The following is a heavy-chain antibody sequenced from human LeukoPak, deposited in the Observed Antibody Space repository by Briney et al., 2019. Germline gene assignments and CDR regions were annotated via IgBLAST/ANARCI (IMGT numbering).Heavy chain of an antibody. CDR2: IYSGGST. V-gene: IGHV3-53*01. Sequence: GGSMRLSCAASGFTVSSNYMSWVRQAPGKGLEWVSVIYSGGSTYYADSVKGRSTIFRDNSKNTVYLQMNSLRAEDTAVYYCARASWRYCSSTSCYGNWFDPWGQGTLVTVSS. J-gene: IGHJ5*02. CDR3: ARASWRYCSSTSCYGNWFDP. D-gene: IGHD2-2*01. CDR1: GFTVSSNY.